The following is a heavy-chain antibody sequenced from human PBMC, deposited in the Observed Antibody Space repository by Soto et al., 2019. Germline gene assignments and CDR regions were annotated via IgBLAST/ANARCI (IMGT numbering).Heavy chain of an antibody. CDR2: IYPGDSDT. CDR1: GYSFTSYW. V-gene: IGHV5-51*01. Sequence: GESLKISCKGSGYSFTSYWIGWVRQMPGKGLEWMGIIYPGDSDTRYSPSFQGQVTIPADKSISTAYLQWSSLKASDTAMYYCARAKYCSGGSCYYYYGMDVWGQGTTVTVSS. D-gene: IGHD2-15*01. CDR3: ARAKYCSGGSCYYYYGMDV. J-gene: IGHJ6*02.